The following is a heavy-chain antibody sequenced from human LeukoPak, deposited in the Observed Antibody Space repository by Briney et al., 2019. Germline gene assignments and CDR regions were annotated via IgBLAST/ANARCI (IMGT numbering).Heavy chain of an antibody. CDR2: IYSADRT. Sequence: GSLRLSCAASGFTVSGNYMSWVRQAPGKGLEWVSIIYSADRTYYADSVKGRFTISRHNSRNTLYLQMNSLRAEDTAVYYCARVDTVMAYYFDLWGQGTLVTVSS. D-gene: IGHD5-18*01. V-gene: IGHV3-53*04. J-gene: IGHJ4*02. CDR1: GFTVSGNY. CDR3: ARVDTVMAYYFDL.